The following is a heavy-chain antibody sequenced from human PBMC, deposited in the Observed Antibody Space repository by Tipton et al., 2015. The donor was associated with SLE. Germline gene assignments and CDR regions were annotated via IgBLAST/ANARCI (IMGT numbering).Heavy chain of an antibody. Sequence: SLRLPCAASGFTFSSYAMSWVRQAPGKGLEWVSVIYSGGSSTYYADSVKGRFTISRDNSKNTLYLQMNSLRAEDTAVYYCAKEAGSIAAREYYYYYMDVWGKGTTVTVSS. V-gene: IGHV3-23*03. CDR3: AKEAGSIAAREYYYYYMDV. J-gene: IGHJ6*03. CDR1: GFTFSSYA. D-gene: IGHD6-6*01. CDR2: IYSGGSST.